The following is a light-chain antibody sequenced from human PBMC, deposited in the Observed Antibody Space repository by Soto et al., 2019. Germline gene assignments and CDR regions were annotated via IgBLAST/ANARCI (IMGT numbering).Light chain of an antibody. J-gene: IGKJ1*01. Sequence: EIVLTQSPATLSLSPGERATLSCRASQRVSSYLAWYQQKPGQAPRLLIYDASNRATGIPARFSGSGSGTDFTLTISSLEPEDFAVYYCQQRSNWPVTFGQGNKVEIK. CDR3: QQRSNWPVT. CDR1: QRVSSY. V-gene: IGKV3-11*01. CDR2: DAS.